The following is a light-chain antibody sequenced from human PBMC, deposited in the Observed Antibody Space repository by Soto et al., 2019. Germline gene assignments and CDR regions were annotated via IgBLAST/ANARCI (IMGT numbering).Light chain of an antibody. J-gene: IGLJ1*01. CDR2: EVS. CDR1: SSDVGSYNR. CDR3: SSYTSTSTYV. V-gene: IGLV2-18*02. Sequence: QSALTQPPSVSGSPGQSVTISCTGTSSDVGSYNRVSWYQQPPGTAPKLMIYEVSNRPSGVPDRFSGSKSGNTASLTISGLQAEDEDAYYCSSYTSTSTYVFGTGTKVTVL.